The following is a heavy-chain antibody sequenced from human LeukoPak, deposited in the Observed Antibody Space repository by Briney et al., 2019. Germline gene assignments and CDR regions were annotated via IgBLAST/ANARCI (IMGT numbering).Heavy chain of an antibody. J-gene: IGHJ4*02. D-gene: IGHD3-22*01. Sequence: ASVKVSCKASGYTFTGYYMHWVRQAPGQGLEWMGRINPNSGGTNYAQKFQGRVTMTRDTSISTAYMELSRLRSDGTAVYYCARVRGLYYDSSGYLFDYWGQGTLVTVSS. CDR2: INPNSGGT. V-gene: IGHV1-2*06. CDR1: GYTFTGYY. CDR3: ARVRGLYYDSSGYLFDY.